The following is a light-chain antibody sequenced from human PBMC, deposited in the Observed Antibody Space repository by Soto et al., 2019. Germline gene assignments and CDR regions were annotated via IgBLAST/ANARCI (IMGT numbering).Light chain of an antibody. CDR2: DTN. Sequence: QSVLTQPPSVSAAPGQKVTISCSGASSNIGKNYVSWYQQLPGAAPKLVIFDTNKRPSGIPDRFSGSKSGPSAALDITALQTGDEADYYCGTWDTSLSAVVFGGGTKLPVL. J-gene: IGLJ2*01. CDR1: SSNIGKNY. CDR3: GTWDTSLSAVV. V-gene: IGLV1-51*01.